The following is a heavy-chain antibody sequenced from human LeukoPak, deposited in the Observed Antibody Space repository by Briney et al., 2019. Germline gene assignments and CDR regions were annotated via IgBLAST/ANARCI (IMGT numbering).Heavy chain of an antibody. CDR3: AGGIQLWNFDY. CDR1: GGTFSSYA. D-gene: IGHD5-18*01. Sequence: ASVKVSCKASGGTFSSYAISWVRQAPGQGLEWMGRIIPILGIANYAQKFQGRVTITADKSTSTAYMELSSLRSEDTAIYYCAGGIQLWNFDYWGQGPLVTVSS. CDR2: IIPILGIA. J-gene: IGHJ4*02. V-gene: IGHV1-69*04.